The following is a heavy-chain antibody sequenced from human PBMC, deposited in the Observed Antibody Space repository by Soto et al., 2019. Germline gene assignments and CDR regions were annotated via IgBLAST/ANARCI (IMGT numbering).Heavy chain of an antibody. CDR2: ISGSGGST. J-gene: IGHJ5*02. D-gene: IGHD3-16*01. V-gene: IGHV3-23*01. CDR1: GFTFSSYA. CDR3: AKDGPYYSYIWGWFDP. Sequence: EVQLLESGGGLAQPGGSLRLSCAASGFTFSSYAMSWVHQAPGKGLEWVSGISGSGGSTYYADSVKGRFTISRDNSKNTLYLQMNSLRAEDTAVYYCAKDGPYYSYIWGWFDPWGQGTLVTVSS.